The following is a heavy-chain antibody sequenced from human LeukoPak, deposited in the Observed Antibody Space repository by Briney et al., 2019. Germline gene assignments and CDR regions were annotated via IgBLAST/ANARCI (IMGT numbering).Heavy chain of an antibody. V-gene: IGHV4-34*01. Sequence: SETVSLTCAVYGGSFSGYYWSWIRQPPGKGLEWIGEINHSGSTNYNPSLKSRVTISVDTSKNQFSLKLSSVTAADTAVYYCARATRPNYYDSSGYSHWGQGTLVTVSS. D-gene: IGHD3-22*01. CDR3: ARATRPNYYDSSGYSH. J-gene: IGHJ4*02. CDR2: INHSGST. CDR1: GGSFSGYY.